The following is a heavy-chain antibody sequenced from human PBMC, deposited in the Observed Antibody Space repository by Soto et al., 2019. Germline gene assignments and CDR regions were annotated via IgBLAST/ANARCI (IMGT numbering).Heavy chain of an antibody. V-gene: IGHV3-23*01. Sequence: HPGGSLRLSCAASGFTFSSYAMSWVRQAPGKGLEWVSAISGSGGSTYYADSVKGRFTISRDNSKNTLYLQMNSLRAEDTAVYYSAKNPKPSSYCSSTSCYLDYWGQGTLVTVSS. D-gene: IGHD2-2*01. CDR1: GFTFSSYA. J-gene: IGHJ4*02. CDR3: AKNPKPSSYCSSTSCYLDY. CDR2: ISGSGGST.